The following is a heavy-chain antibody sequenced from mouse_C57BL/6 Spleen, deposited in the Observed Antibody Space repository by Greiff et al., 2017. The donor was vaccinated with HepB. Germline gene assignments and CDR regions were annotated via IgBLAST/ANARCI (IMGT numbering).Heavy chain of an antibody. Sequence: QVQLQQPGAELVKPGASVKMSCKASGYTFTSYWITWVKQRPGQGLEWIGDIYPGSGSTNYNEKFKSKATLTVDTSSSTAYMQLSSLTSEDSAVYYCARGAGSSYPLYWYFDVWGTGTTVTVSS. V-gene: IGHV1-55*01. CDR1: GYTFTSYW. J-gene: IGHJ1*03. CDR3: ARGAGSSYPLYWYFDV. CDR2: IYPGSGST. D-gene: IGHD1-1*01.